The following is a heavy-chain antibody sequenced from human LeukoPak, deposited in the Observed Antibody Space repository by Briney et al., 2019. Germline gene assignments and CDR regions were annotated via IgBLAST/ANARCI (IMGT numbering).Heavy chain of an antibody. CDR3: ARRMVRGGSDTRCWFDP. CDR2: ISAYNGNT. Sequence: ASVKASCKASGYTFTSYVISSVRQSPRQQLECMGWISAYNGNTNYAQKLQGRVTMTTDTSKSTAYMELRRLRSDDTAVYYCARRMVRGGSDTRCWFDPWGQGTLVTVSS. V-gene: IGHV1-18*01. CDR1: GYTFTSYV. J-gene: IGHJ5*02. D-gene: IGHD3-10*01.